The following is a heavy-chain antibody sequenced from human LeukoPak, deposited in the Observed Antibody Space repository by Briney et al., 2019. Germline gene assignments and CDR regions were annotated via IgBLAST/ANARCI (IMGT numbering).Heavy chain of an antibody. D-gene: IGHD3-10*01. CDR2: IYYTGST. CDR1: GGSISNYY. Sequence: SETLSLTCTVSGGSISNYYWSWIRQPPGKGLEWIGHIYYTGSTKYNPSLSSRVTISLDTSNNQFSLKLSSVTAADTAVYYCARDHGITMVRGAPKGGWFDPWGQRTLVTVSS. CDR3: ARDHGITMVRGAPKGGWFDP. V-gene: IGHV4-59*12. J-gene: IGHJ5*02.